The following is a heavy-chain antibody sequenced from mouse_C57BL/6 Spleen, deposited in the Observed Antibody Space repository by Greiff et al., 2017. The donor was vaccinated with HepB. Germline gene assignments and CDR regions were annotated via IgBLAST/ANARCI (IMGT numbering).Heavy chain of an antibody. D-gene: IGHD4-1*01. CDR1: GFSLTSYG. Sequence: VQLVESGPGLVQPSQSLSITCTVSGFSLTSYGVHWVRQSPGKGLEWLGVIWSGGSTDYNAAFISRLSISKDNSKSQVFFKMNSLQADDTAIYYCARSPPLGPLYAMDYWGQGTSVTVSS. V-gene: IGHV2-2*01. J-gene: IGHJ4*01. CDR3: ARSPPLGPLYAMDY. CDR2: IWSGGST.